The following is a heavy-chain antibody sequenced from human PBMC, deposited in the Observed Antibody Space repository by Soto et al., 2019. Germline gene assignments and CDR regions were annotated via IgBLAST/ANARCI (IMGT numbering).Heavy chain of an antibody. V-gene: IGHV3-33*01. CDR1: GFTFSSYG. CDR2: IWYDGSNK. J-gene: IGHJ4*02. Sequence: QVQLVESGGGVVQPGRSLRLSCAASGFTFSSYGMHWVRQAPGKGLEWVAVIWYDGSNKYYADSVKGRFTISRDNSKNTLYLQMNSLRAEDTAVYYCARDRSGVVAALYYFDYWGQGTLVTVSS. D-gene: IGHD2-15*01. CDR3: ARDRSGVVAALYYFDY.